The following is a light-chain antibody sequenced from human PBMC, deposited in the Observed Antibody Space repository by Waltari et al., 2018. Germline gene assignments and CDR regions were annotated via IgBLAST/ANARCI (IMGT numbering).Light chain of an antibody. J-gene: IGKJ4*01. CDR3: QQFNNYPL. CDR1: QGISSA. Sequence: AIQLTQSPSSLSASVGDRVTITCRASQGISSALAWYQQKPGKAPKLLIYDASSLERGVPSRVSGSGSGTDFTLTISSLQPEDFATYYCQQFNNYPLFGGGTKVEIK. CDR2: DAS. V-gene: IGKV1D-13*01.